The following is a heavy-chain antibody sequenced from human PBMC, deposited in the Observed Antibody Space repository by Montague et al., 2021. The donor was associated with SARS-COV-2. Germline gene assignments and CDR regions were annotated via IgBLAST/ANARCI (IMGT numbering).Heavy chain of an antibody. CDR3: ARVGVGTMVRGVIPAYYYYGMDV. J-gene: IGHJ6*02. CDR2: IYTSGST. D-gene: IGHD3-10*01. CDR1: GDSISSSNW. V-gene: IGHV4-4*02. Sequence: SETLSLTCAVSGDSISSSNWWSWVRQPPGKGLEWIGRIYTSGSTNYNPSLKSRVTISVDTSKNQFSLKLSSVTAADTAVYYCARVGVGTMVRGVIPAYYYYGMDVWGQGTTVTVSS.